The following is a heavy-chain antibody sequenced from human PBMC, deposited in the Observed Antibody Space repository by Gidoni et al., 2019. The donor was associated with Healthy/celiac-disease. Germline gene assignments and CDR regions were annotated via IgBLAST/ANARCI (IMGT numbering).Heavy chain of an antibody. CDR1: GFSLSTSGVG. J-gene: IGHJ4*02. D-gene: IGHD3-22*01. CDR3: ARPAHEYYDSSGDYPTMGYFDY. CDR2: SYWDDDK. V-gene: IGHV2-5*02. Sequence: QITLKESGPTLVKPTQTLTLPCTFSGFSLSTSGVGLVWTRQRPGKALKWLALSYWDDDKRYSPSRKSRLTITKDTAKNQVVRTMTNMDPVDTATYYGARPAHEYYDSSGDYPTMGYFDYWGQGTLVTGSS.